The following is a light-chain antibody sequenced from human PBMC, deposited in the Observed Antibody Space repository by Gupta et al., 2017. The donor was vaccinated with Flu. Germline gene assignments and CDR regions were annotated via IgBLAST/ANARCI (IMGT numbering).Light chain of an antibody. J-gene: IGLJ1*01. CDR2: GNI. CDR3: QSYDSSLIGYV. Sequence: QSVLTQPPSVSGAPGQRVTISCTGSSSNIGAVYDVQWFQQLPGTAPKLLIYGNINRPSGVPDRFSGSRSGTSASLAITGLQAEDEADYYCQSYDSSLIGYVFGTGTKVTVL. CDR1: SSNIGAVYD. V-gene: IGLV1-40*01.